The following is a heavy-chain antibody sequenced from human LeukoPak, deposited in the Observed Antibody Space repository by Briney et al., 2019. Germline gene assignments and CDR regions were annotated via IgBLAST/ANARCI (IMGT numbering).Heavy chain of an antibody. Sequence: GGSLRLSCAASGFTFSSYEMNWVRQAPGKGLEWVSYISSSGSTIYYADSVKGRFTISRDNAKSSLYLQMNSLRAEDTAVYYCASPLAAAGTSRDYWGQGTLVTVSS. CDR3: ASPLAAAGTSRDY. D-gene: IGHD6-13*01. V-gene: IGHV3-48*03. CDR2: ISSSGSTI. CDR1: GFTFSSYE. J-gene: IGHJ4*02.